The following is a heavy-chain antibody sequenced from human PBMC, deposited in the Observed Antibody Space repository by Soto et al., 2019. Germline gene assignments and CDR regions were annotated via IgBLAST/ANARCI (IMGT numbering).Heavy chain of an antibody. J-gene: IGHJ6*02. Sequence: QAQLVESGGGMVQPGRSLSLSCAASGFTFKIYALHWVRQAPGKGLEWVAVISFDGDKTYYADSVKGRFTISRDNFKNTLSLQMNNLRIEDACLYFCAREDDYNYRYFNYGLDVWGQGTTVTVSS. CDR2: ISFDGDKT. D-gene: IGHD5-12*01. CDR3: AREDDYNYRYFNYGLDV. V-gene: IGHV3-30-3*01. CDR1: GFTFKIYA.